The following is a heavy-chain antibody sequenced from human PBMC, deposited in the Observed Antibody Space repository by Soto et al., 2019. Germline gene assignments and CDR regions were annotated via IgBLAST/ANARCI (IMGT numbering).Heavy chain of an antibody. CDR3: ASAVDIVATMPALDY. CDR2: ISAYNGNT. D-gene: IGHD5-12*01. J-gene: IGHJ4*02. CDR1: GYTFTSYG. V-gene: IGHV1-18*01. Sequence: GASVKVSCKASGYTFTSYGISWVRQAPGQGLEWMGWISAYNGNTNYAQKLQGRVTMTTDTSTSTAYMELRSLRSDDTAVYYCASAVDIVATMPALDYWGQGTLVTVSS.